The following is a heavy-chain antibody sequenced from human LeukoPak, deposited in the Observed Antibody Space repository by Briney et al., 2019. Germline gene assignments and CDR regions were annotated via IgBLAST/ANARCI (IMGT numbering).Heavy chain of an antibody. J-gene: IGHJ5*02. Sequence: KPSETLSLTCTVSGDSISNYYWSWIRQPPGKGLEWIGYIYSRGSTRYNPSLKSRVTISVDTSKNQFSLKLSSVTAADTAVYYCVRVAGNGDNWFDPWGQGTLVTVSS. CDR1: GDSISNYY. D-gene: IGHD6-19*01. CDR3: VRVAGNGDNWFDP. V-gene: IGHV4-59*08. CDR2: IYSRGST.